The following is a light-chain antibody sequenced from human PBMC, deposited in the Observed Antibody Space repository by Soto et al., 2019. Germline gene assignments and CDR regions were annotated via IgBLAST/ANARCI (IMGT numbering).Light chain of an antibody. V-gene: IGKV1-12*01. Sequence: DLQMTQSPSSVSASVGDRVTITCRASQGISSWLAWYQHKPGKAPKLLIYVASSLQSGVPSRFSGSGSGTDFTLTISSLQPEDFATYFCQQANSFPWTFGQGTKVEIK. CDR3: QQANSFPWT. J-gene: IGKJ1*01. CDR1: QGISSW. CDR2: VAS.